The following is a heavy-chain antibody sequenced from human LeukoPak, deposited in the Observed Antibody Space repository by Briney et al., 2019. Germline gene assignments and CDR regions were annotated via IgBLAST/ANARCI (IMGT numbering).Heavy chain of an antibody. CDR1: GYTLTELS. CDR3: ATVGIVATIWSEYFDY. D-gene: IGHD5-12*01. V-gene: IGHV1-24*01. J-gene: IGHJ4*02. Sequence: ASVKVSCKVSGYTLTELSKHWVRQAPGKGLEWMGGFDPEDGETIYAQKFQGRVTMTEDTSTDTAYMELSSLRSEDTAVYYCATVGIVATIWSEYFDYWGQGTLVTVSS. CDR2: FDPEDGET.